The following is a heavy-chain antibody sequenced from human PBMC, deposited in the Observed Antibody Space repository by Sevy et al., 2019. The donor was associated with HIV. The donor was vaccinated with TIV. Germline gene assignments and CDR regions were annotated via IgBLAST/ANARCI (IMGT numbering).Heavy chain of an antibody. D-gene: IGHD4-17*01. J-gene: IGHJ5*01. CDR2: IDYSGSP. CDR3: ARYLRGDHAGGFDF. CDR1: SGSSSSSSYY. V-gene: IGHV4-39*01. Sequence: SETLSLTCTVSSGSSSSSSYYWGWIRQPPGKGLEWIGSIDYSGSPYYNPALKSRVTISGDTSKNQFSLNLRSVTAAETAVYYCARYLRGDHAGGFDFWGQGTLVTVSS.